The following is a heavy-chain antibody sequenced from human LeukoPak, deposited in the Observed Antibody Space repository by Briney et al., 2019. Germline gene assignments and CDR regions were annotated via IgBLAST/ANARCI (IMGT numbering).Heavy chain of an antibody. CDR3: ARRVDYYYYMDV. J-gene: IGHJ6*03. CDR1: GGSISSSSYY. CDR2: IYYSGST. D-gene: IGHD2-15*01. Sequence: SETLSLTCTVSGGSISSSSYYWGWIRQPPGKGLEWIGSIYYSGSTYYNPSLKSRVTISVDTSKDQFSLKLSSVTAADTAVYYCARRVDYYYYMDVWGKGTTVTVSS. V-gene: IGHV4-39*07.